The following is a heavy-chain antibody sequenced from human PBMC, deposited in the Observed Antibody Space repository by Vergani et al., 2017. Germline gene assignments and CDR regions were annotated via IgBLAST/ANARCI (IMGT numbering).Heavy chain of an antibody. CDR2: IGTAGDT. Sequence: EVQLVESGGGLVQPGGSLRLSCAASGFTFSSYDMHWVRQATGKGLEWVSAIGTAGDTYYPGSVKGRFTISRENAKNSLYLQVNSLRAGDTAVYYCARGSKYKVFWSGYYTAFDYWSQGTLVTASS. CDR3: ARGSKYKVFWSGYYTAFDY. D-gene: IGHD3-3*01. CDR1: GFTFSSYD. J-gene: IGHJ4*02. V-gene: IGHV3-13*01.